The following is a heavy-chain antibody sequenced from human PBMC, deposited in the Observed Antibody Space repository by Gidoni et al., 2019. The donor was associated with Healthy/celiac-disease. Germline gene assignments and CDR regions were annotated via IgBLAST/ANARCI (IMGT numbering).Heavy chain of an antibody. CDR3: ARDVSRGGKDLFDY. CDR2: ISSSSSYI. V-gene: IGHV3-21*01. D-gene: IGHD2-15*01. J-gene: IGHJ4*02. Sequence: EVQLVESGGGLVKPGGSLRLSCAASGFTFSSYSMNWVRQAPGKGLEWVSSISSSSSYIYYADSVKGRFTISRDKAKNSLYLQMNSLRAEDTAVYYCARDVSRGGKDLFDYWGQGTLVTVSS. CDR1: GFTFSSYS.